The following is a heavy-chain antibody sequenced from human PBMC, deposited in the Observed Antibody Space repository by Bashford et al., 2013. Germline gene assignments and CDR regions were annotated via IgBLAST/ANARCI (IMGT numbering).Heavy chain of an antibody. CDR2: IYYSGST. CDR1: GGSISSSSYY. V-gene: IGHV4-39*01. D-gene: IGHD3-3*02. J-gene: IGHJ2*01. CDR3: VLGKGGWYFDL. Sequence: SETLSLTCTVSGGSISSSSYYWGWIRQPPRKGLEWIGSIYYSGSTYYNPSLKSRVTISVDTSKNQFSLKLSSVTAADTAVYYCVLGKGGWYFDLWGRGTLVTVSS.